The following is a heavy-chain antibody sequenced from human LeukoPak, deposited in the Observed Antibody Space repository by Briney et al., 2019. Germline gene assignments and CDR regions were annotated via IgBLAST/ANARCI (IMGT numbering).Heavy chain of an antibody. CDR1: GYSFTGYY. J-gene: IGHJ4*02. CDR3: ARETTLTAMVN. D-gene: IGHD2-21*02. CDR2: INTNSGDA. V-gene: IGHV1-2*02. Sequence: ASVKVSCKASGYSFTGYYLHWVRQAPGQELEWMGGINTNSGDANYGQKFQGRVTMTRDTSISTAYMELSWLRSDDTALYSCARETTLTAMVNWGQGTLLTVSS.